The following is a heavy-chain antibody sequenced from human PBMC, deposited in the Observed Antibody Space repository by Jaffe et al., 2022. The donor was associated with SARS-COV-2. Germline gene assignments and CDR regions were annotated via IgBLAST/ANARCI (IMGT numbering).Heavy chain of an antibody. Sequence: QVQLQESGPGLVKPSQTLSLTCTVSGGSITSGVYYWTWIRQHPGNGLEWIAYMHYSGNTDYNPSLRSRLTISLDTSKNQFSLTLRSVTAADTAVYYCARYYYNTNGYHSNWFDPWGQGILVTVSS. CDR1: GGSITSGVYY. CDR2: MHYSGNT. D-gene: IGHD3-22*01. V-gene: IGHV4-31*03. CDR3: ARYYYNTNGYHSNWFDP. J-gene: IGHJ5*02.